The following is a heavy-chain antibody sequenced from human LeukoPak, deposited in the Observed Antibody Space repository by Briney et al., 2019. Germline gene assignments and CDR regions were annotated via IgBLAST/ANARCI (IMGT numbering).Heavy chain of an antibody. D-gene: IGHD1-26*01. CDR3: AREREYYYMDV. Sequence: PSETLSLTCDVSGDSISSDYFWAWIRQPPGKGLEYIGSIFHGGRTFYSPALQSRLTISEDTSKNRFSLKLSSVTTSDTAVYYCAREREYYYMDVWGKGTTVSVSS. J-gene: IGHJ6*03. CDR2: IFHGGRT. V-gene: IGHV4-38-2*02. CDR1: GDSISSDYF.